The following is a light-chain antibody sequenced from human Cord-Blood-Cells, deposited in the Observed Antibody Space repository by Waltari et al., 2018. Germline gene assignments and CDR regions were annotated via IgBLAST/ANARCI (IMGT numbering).Light chain of an antibody. CDR2: DAA. J-gene: IGKJ1*01. V-gene: IGKV3-11*01. CDR3: QQSSNWPRT. CDR1: QSVSSY. Sequence: EMVLTQSPATLSFSPGERAPLSCRARQSVSSYLAWHQQKPGQAPRLLIYDAANRATVPPAWCSSSASATYFTLTSSRLEPEDFAVYYRQQSSNWPRTFGQGTKVEIK.